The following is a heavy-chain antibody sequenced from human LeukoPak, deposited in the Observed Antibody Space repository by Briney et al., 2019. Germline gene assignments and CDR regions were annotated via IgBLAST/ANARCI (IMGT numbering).Heavy chain of an antibody. D-gene: IGHD4-23*01. Sequence: PGGSLRLSCAASGFTFSSYWMHWVRQAPGKGLVWVSRINSDGSSTSYADSVKGRFTISRDNAKNTLYPQMNSLRAEDTAVYYCARGELYGGNDFDYWGQGTLVTVSS. CDR1: GFTFSSYW. CDR2: INSDGSST. V-gene: IGHV3-74*01. J-gene: IGHJ4*02. CDR3: ARGELYGGNDFDY.